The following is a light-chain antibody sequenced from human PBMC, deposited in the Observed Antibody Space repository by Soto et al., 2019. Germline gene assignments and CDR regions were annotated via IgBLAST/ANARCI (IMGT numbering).Light chain of an antibody. Sequence: DVQMTQSPSSLSASVGDRVTITCLASHDIGNYLNWYQQKPGKAPKLLIYYASNLETGVSSRFSGSGSGTDFTFTISSLQPEDIAKYFCQQYENLPRFIFGPGTKVDIK. CDR2: YAS. V-gene: IGKV1-33*01. J-gene: IGKJ3*01. CDR1: HDIGNY. CDR3: QQYENLPRFI.